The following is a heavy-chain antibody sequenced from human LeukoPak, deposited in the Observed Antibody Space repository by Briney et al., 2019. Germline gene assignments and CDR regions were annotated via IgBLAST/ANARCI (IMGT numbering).Heavy chain of an antibody. Sequence: GGSLRLSCAASGFTFSSYWMNWVRQAPGKGLVWVSRIASDGSSTTYADSVKGRFSISRDNAKNSLYLQMNSLRAEDTAVYYCARDTAGFDYWGQGTLVTVSS. J-gene: IGHJ4*02. V-gene: IGHV3-74*01. CDR2: IASDGSST. CDR3: ARDTAGFDY. CDR1: GFTFSSYW.